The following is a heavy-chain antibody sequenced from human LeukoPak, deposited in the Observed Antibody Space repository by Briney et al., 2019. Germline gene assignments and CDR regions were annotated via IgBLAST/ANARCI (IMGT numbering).Heavy chain of an antibody. D-gene: IGHD6-19*01. Sequence: GGSLRLSCAASGFTVSSNYMSWVRQAPGKGLEWVSVIYSGGSTYYADSVKGRFTISRDSSKNTLYLQMNSLRAEDTAVYYCARAEAVAGTFDYWGQGTLVTVSS. V-gene: IGHV3-53*01. CDR1: GFTVSSNY. CDR3: ARAEAVAGTFDY. J-gene: IGHJ4*02. CDR2: IYSGGST.